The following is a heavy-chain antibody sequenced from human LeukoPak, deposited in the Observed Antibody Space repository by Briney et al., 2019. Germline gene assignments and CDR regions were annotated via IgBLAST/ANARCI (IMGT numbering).Heavy chain of an antibody. CDR1: GGSFSGYY. CDR3: ARPSSGWAFDY. J-gene: IGHJ4*02. D-gene: IGHD6-19*01. CDR2: INHSGST. V-gene: IGHV4-34*01. Sequence: SETLSLTCAVYGGSFSGYYWSWIRQPPGEGLEWIGEINHSGSTNYNPSLKSRVTISVDTSKNQFSLKLSSVTAADTAVYYCARPSSGWAFDYWGQGTLVTVSS.